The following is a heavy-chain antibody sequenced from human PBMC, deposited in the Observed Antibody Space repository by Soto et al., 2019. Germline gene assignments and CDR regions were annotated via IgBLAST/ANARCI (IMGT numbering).Heavy chain of an antibody. CDR1: GYTVTNYA. Sequence: QVQFVQSGAELKKHGASVKVSCKASGYTVTNYAMQWVRQAPEQRLEWMGWINAGNGNTKYSQKFQGRVTITRDTSARTAYVELTSLRSDDTAVYYCARAGYCSSTSCSDAFDIWGQGTLVTVSS. CDR2: INAGNGNT. CDR3: ARAGYCSSTSCSDAFDI. J-gene: IGHJ3*02. D-gene: IGHD2-2*01. V-gene: IGHV1-3*01.